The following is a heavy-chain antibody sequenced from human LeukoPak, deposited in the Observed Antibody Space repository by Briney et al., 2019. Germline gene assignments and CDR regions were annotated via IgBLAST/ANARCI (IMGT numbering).Heavy chain of an antibody. CDR1: GGSISSYY. J-gene: IGHJ6*02. V-gene: IGHV4-59*12. CDR3: ARGRIVVVTARYYYYSGMDV. CDR2: IYYSGST. D-gene: IGHD2-21*02. Sequence: PSETLSLTCTVSGGSISSYYWSWIRQPPGKGLEWIGYIYYSGSTNYNPSLKSRVTISVDTSKNQFSLKLSSVTAADTAVYYCARGRIVVVTARYYYYSGMDVWGQGTTVTVSS.